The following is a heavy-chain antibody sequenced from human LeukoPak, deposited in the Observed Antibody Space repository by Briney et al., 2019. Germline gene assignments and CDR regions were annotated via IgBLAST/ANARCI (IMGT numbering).Heavy chain of an antibody. CDR2: IYTSGST. CDR3: ARDTYGSGRLDAFDI. Sequence: MPSETLSLTCTVSGGSISGYYWTWIRQSAGKGLEWIGRIYTSGSTNYNPSLESRVAMSLDTSNNQFSLNLRSVTAADMAVYYCARDTYGSGRLDAFDIWGQGTMVTVSS. J-gene: IGHJ3*02. CDR1: GGSISGYY. D-gene: IGHD3-10*01. V-gene: IGHV4-4*07.